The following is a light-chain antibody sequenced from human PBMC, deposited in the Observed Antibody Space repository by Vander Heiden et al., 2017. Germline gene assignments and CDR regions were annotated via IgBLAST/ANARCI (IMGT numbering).Light chain of an antibody. CDR1: QSLLHSNGYNY. CDR3: MQALQTPFT. V-gene: IGKV2-28*01. Sequence: DIVMTQSPLSLPVTPGEPASISCRSSQSLLHSNGYNYLDWYLQKPGQSPQLLIYLGSNRASGVPDRFSGSGSGTDFTLKISRVEAEDVGVYYCMQALQTPFTLGNGTKVYIK. J-gene: IGKJ3*01. CDR2: LGS.